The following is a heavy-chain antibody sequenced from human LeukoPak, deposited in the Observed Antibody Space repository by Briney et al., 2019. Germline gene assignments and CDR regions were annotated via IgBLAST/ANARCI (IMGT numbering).Heavy chain of an antibody. V-gene: IGHV6-1*01. CDR1: GDSVSSNSAA. CDR3: ARSLAGPGAFDI. Sequence: SQTLSLTCAISGDSVSSNSAAWNWIRQSPLRGLEWLERTYYRSQWYNDYAVSVKSRITINPDTSKNQLSLQLNSVIPDDTAVYYCARSLAGPGAFDIWGQGTMVTVSS. J-gene: IGHJ3*02. D-gene: IGHD6-13*01. CDR2: TYYRSQWYN.